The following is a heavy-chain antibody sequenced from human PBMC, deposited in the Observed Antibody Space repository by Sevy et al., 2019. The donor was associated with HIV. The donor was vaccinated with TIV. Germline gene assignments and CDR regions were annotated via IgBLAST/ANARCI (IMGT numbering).Heavy chain of an antibody. J-gene: IGHJ6*02. CDR2: ISSSSSTI. Sequence: GGSLRLSCAASGFTFSTYSMNWIRQAPGKGLEWVSDISSSSSTIYYADSVRGRFTISRDNAKNSLYLQMNSLRADDTAVYYCARVPSTGRYGMDVWGQGTTVTVSS. CDR1: GFTFSTYS. D-gene: IGHD3-10*01. CDR3: ARVPSTGRYGMDV. V-gene: IGHV3-48*01.